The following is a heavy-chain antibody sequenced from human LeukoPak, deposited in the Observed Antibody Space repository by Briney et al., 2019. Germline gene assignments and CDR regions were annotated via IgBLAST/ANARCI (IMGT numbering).Heavy chain of an antibody. CDR2: IYPGDSDT. CDR3: ARGYCSGGSCSNGDSWFDP. J-gene: IGHJ5*02. V-gene: IGHV5-51*01. D-gene: IGHD2-15*01. Sequence: GESLKISCKGSGYSFTSYWIGWVRQMPGKGLEWMGIIYPGDSDTRYSPSFQGQVTISADKSISTAYLQWSSLKASDIAMYYCARGYCSGGSCSNGDSWFDPWGQGTLVTVSS. CDR1: GYSFTSYW.